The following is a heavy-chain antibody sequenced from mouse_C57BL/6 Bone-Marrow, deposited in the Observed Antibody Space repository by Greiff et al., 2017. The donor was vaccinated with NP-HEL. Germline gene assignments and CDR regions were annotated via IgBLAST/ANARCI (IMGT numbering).Heavy chain of an antibody. J-gene: IGHJ1*03. V-gene: IGHV1-15*01. CDR1: GYTFTDYE. CDR3: TRRPDGYYPV. D-gene: IGHD2-3*01. CDR2: IDPETGGT. Sequence: QVQLKQSGAELVRPGASVTLSCKASGYTFTDYEMHWVKQTPVHGLEWIGAIDPETGGTAYNQKFKGKAILTADKSSSTAYMELRSLTSEDSAVYYCTRRPDGYYPVWGTGTTVTVSS.